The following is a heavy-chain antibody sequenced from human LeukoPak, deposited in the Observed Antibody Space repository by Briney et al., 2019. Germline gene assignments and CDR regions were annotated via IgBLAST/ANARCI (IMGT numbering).Heavy chain of an antibody. CDR3: AKKAAMGPYFDY. Sequence: GGSLRLSCAASGFTFDDYAMHWVRHAPGKGLEWVSGISWNSGTIVYADSVKGRFTISRDNAKNSLYLQMNSLIAHDMALYYCAKKAAMGPYFDYWGQGTLVTVSS. CDR1: GFTFDDYA. V-gene: IGHV3-9*03. D-gene: IGHD2-2*01. CDR2: ISWNSGTI. J-gene: IGHJ4*02.